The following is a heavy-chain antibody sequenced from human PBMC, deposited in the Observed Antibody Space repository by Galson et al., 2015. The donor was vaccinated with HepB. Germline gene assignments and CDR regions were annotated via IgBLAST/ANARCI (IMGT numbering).Heavy chain of an antibody. Sequence: SVKVSCKASGGTFSSYAISWVRQAPGQGLEWMGGIIPIFGTANYAQKFQGRVTITADESTSTAYMELSSLRSEDTAVYYCARDRGYCSSTSCYTGYFDYWDQGTLVTVSS. D-gene: IGHD2-2*02. J-gene: IGHJ4*02. CDR3: ARDRGYCSSTSCYTGYFDY. CDR1: GGTFSSYA. V-gene: IGHV1-69*13. CDR2: IIPIFGTA.